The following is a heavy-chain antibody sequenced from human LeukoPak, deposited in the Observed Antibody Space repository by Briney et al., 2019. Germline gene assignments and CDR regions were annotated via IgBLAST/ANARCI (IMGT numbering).Heavy chain of an antibody. J-gene: IGHJ6*03. V-gene: IGHV4-34*01. Sequence: PPETLSLTCAVYGGSFSGYYWSWIRQPPGKGLEWIGEINHSGSTNYNPSLKSRVTISVDTSKNQFSLKLSSVTAADTAVYYCARAHSESYYMDVWGKGTTVTVSS. CDR3: ARAHSESYYMDV. CDR2: INHSGST. CDR1: GGSFSGYY. D-gene: IGHD4-11*01.